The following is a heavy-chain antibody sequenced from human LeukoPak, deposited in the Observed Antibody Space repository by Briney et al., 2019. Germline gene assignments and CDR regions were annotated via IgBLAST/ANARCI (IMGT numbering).Heavy chain of an antibody. V-gene: IGHV3-23*01. J-gene: IGHJ4*02. CDR3: AKDLGAAYYGSGSYLALDY. Sequence: GGSLRLSCAASGFTFSSYAMSWVRQAPGKGLEWVSAISGSGGSTYYADSVKGRFTISRDNSKNTLYLQMNSLRAEDTAVYYCAKDLGAAYYGSGSYLALDYWGQGTLVTVSS. CDR1: GFTFSSYA. D-gene: IGHD3-10*01. CDR2: ISGSGGST.